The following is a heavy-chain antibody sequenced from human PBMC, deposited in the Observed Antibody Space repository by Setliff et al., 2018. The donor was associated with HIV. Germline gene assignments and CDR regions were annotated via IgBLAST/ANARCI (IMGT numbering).Heavy chain of an antibody. Sequence: PSETLSLTCTVSGGSISSSSYYWGWIRQPPGKGLEWIGSIYYSGSTYYNPSLKRRVTISVDTSKSQFSLRLSSVTAADTAVYYCARPRLWRDAFDIWGQGAMVTVSS. D-gene: IGHD1-1*01. CDR3: ARPRLWRDAFDI. CDR2: IYYSGST. J-gene: IGHJ3*02. V-gene: IGHV4-39*07. CDR1: GGSISSSSYY.